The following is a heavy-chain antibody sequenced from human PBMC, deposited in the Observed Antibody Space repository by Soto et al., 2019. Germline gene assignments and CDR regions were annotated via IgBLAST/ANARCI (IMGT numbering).Heavy chain of an antibody. CDR3: ARGRNYYDSSGYSHHFDY. Sequence: SETLSLTCTVSGGSISSGGYYWSWIRQHPGKGLEWIGYIYYSGSTYYNPSLKSRVTISVDTSKNQFSLKLSSVTAADTAVYYCARGRNYYDSSGYSHHFDYWGQGTLVTVSS. V-gene: IGHV4-31*03. CDR1: GGSISSGGYY. D-gene: IGHD3-22*01. J-gene: IGHJ4*02. CDR2: IYYSGST.